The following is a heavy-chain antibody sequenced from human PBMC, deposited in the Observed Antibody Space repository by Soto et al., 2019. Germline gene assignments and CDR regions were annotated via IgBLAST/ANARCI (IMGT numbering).Heavy chain of an antibody. J-gene: IGHJ5*02. CDR2: TYYRSKWYN. D-gene: IGHD6-6*01. V-gene: IGHV6-1*01. Sequence: SQTLSLTCAISGDSVSSDSVAWNWIRQSPSRGLEWLGRTYYRSKWYNDYAVSVKSRITINSDTSKNQFSLHLNSVTPEDTAVYYCERDQKYTNWSTWLDPSGQGPPVTVYS. CDR3: ERDQKYTNWSTWLDP. CDR1: GDSVSSDSVA.